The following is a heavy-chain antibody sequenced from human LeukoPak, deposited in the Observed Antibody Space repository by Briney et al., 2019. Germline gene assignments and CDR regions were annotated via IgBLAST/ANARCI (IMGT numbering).Heavy chain of an antibody. D-gene: IGHD4-17*01. CDR2: INSDGSST. Sequence: PGGSLRLSCAASGFTFSSYWMHWVRQAPGKGLVWVSRINSDGSSTSYADSVKGRFTISRDNAKNTLYMQMNSLRAEDPAVYYCARENDYGDYVCDYWGQGTLVTVSS. CDR1: GFTFSSYW. V-gene: IGHV3-74*01. J-gene: IGHJ4*02. CDR3: ARENDYGDYVCDY.